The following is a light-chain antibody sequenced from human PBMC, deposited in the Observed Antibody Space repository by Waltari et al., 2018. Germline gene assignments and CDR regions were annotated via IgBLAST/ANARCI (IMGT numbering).Light chain of an antibody. CDR3: AGWDESLIAPI. CDR1: KSNIGGNT. Sequence: QSVLTQPPSASGTPGQTVYISCSGSKSNIGGNTVAWYQQVPGTAPKVLIHSNNQRPSGVPDRFSGSKSGTSASLAISDLQSEDEAEYYCAGWDESLIAPIFGGGTKLTVL. CDR2: SNN. J-gene: IGLJ2*01. V-gene: IGLV1-44*01.